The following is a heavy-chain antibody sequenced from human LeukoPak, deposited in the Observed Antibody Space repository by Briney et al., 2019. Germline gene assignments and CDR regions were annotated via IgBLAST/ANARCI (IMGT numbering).Heavy chain of an antibody. V-gene: IGHV3-23*01. D-gene: IGHD4-17*01. J-gene: IGHJ6*02. Sequence: PGGSLRLSCAASGFTFSSYAMSWVRQAPGKGLEWVSAISGSGGSTYYADSVKGRFTISRDNSKNTLYMQMNSLRAEDTAVYYCARNAYGAQTPSDVWGQGTTVTVSS. CDR2: ISGSGGST. CDR1: GFTFSSYA. CDR3: ARNAYGAQTPSDV.